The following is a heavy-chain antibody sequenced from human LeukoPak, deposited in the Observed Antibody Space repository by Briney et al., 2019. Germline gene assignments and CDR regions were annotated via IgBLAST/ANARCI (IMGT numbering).Heavy chain of an antibody. CDR1: GGSISSGDYY. V-gene: IGHV4-30-4*08. D-gene: IGHD5-18*01. CDR2: IYYSGST. J-gene: IGHJ5*02. CDR3: ARGVPPQPTNWFDP. Sequence: SQTLSLTCTVSGGSISSGDYYWSWIRQPPGKGLEWIGYIYYSGSTYYNPSLKSRVTISVDTSKNQFSLKLGSVTAADTAAYYCARGVPPQPTNWFDPWGQGTLVTVSS.